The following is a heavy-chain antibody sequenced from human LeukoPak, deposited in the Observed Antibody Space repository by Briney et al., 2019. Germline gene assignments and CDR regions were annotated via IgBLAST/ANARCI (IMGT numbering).Heavy chain of an antibody. CDR2: ISSSGSTI. V-gene: IGHV3-11*01. D-gene: IGHD4-23*01. J-gene: IGHJ3*02. CDR1: GFTFSDYC. Sequence: GGSLRLSCAASGFTFSDYCMSWIRQAPGKGLEWVSYISSSGSTIYYADSVKGRFTISRDNAKNSLYLQMNSLRAEDTAVYYCARDNYGGNSVGAFDIWGQGTMVTVSS. CDR3: ARDNYGGNSVGAFDI.